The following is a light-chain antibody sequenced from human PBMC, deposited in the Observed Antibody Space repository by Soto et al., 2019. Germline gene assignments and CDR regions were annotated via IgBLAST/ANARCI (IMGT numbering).Light chain of an antibody. CDR1: QSISSW. Sequence: DIQMTQSPSTLSASVGDRVTITCRASQSISSWLAWYQQKPGKAPKLLIYKASSLESGVPSRFSGSGSRTEVSLTIINLQPDDFATYYCQQYNSYRRTFGQGTKVEIK. V-gene: IGKV1-5*03. J-gene: IGKJ1*01. CDR3: QQYNSYRRT. CDR2: KAS.